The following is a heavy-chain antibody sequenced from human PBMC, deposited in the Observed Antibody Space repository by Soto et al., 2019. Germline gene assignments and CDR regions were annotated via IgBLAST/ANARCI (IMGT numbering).Heavy chain of an antibody. CDR1: GYSFTSYW. D-gene: IGHD4-17*01. CDR3: ARHPRGDYETAEFDP. Sequence: EVQLVQSGAEVKKTGESLKISCKGSGYSFTSYWIGWVRQMPGKGLEWLGIIYPGDSDTRYSPSFHGQVTISADKSICTAYQQWSSLKASDTAMYYCARHPRGDYETAEFDPWGQGTLVTVSS. J-gene: IGHJ5*02. V-gene: IGHV5-51*01. CDR2: IYPGDSDT.